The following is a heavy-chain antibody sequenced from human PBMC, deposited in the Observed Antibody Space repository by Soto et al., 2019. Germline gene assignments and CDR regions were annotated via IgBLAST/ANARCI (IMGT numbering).Heavy chain of an antibody. V-gene: IGHV4-31*03. CDR1: GGSISSGGYY. CDR2: IYYRGST. D-gene: IGHD2-15*01. J-gene: IGHJ5*02. Sequence: QVQLQESGPGLVKPSQTLSLTCTVSGGSISSGGYYWSWIRQHPGKGLEWIGYIYYRGSTYYNPSLKSRVTISVDTSKNQFSLKLSSVTAADTAVYYCARAPGGYCSGGSCRNNWFDPWGQGTLVTVSS. CDR3: ARAPGGYCSGGSCRNNWFDP.